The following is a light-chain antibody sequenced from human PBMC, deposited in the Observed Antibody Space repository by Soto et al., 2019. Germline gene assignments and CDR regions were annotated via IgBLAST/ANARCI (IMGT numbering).Light chain of an antibody. Sequence: SYELTQPPSVSVSPGQTASITCSGDKLGDKYACWYQQKPGQSPVLVVYQDSKRPSGIPERFSGSNSGNTATLTISGTQAMDGAGYYCQAWDRSTAPFVFGTGTKLTVL. V-gene: IGLV3-1*01. J-gene: IGLJ1*01. CDR1: KLGDKY. CDR2: QDS. CDR3: QAWDRSTAPFV.